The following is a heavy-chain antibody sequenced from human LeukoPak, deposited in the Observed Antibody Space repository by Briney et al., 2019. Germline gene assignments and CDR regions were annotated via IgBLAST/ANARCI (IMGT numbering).Heavy chain of an antibody. CDR1: GFTFSSYS. D-gene: IGHD3-16*01. J-gene: IGHJ4*02. CDR2: ISSSSSYI. CDR3: AKDVTWKKHTYYFDY. Sequence: GGSLRLSCAASGFTFSSYSMNWVRQAPGKGLEWVSSISSSSSYIYYADSVKGRFTISRDNAKNTLYLQMNSLRAEDTAVYYCAKDVTWKKHTYYFDYWGQGTLVTVSS. V-gene: IGHV3-21*04.